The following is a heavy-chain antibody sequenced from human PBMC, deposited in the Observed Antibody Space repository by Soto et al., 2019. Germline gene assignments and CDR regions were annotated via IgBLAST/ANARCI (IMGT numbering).Heavy chain of an antibody. CDR1: GGSISSGSYF. CDR2: THYSGST. CDR3: ARVDTSMVNYFDY. Sequence: QVQLQESGPGLVRPSQTLSVTCTVSGGSISSGSYFWTWIRQHPGKGLEWMGYTHYSGSTFYNPSLKSRLTTSADTSKNQVSLTLKSVTAADTAVYYCARVDTSMVNYFDYWGQGILVAVSS. D-gene: IGHD5-18*01. V-gene: IGHV4-31*03. J-gene: IGHJ4*02.